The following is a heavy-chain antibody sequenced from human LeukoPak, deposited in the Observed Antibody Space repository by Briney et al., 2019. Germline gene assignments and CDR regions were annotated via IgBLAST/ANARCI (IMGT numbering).Heavy chain of an antibody. CDR2: IKQDGSEK. Sequence: PGGSLRLSCAASGFTFSSYWMSWVRQAPGKGLGWVANIKQDGSEKYYVDSVKGRFTISRDNAKNSLYLQMNSLRAEDTAVYYCARELGTTVTTNWIDAWGQGTLVTVSS. V-gene: IGHV3-7*01. D-gene: IGHD4-17*01. CDR3: ARELGTTVTTNWIDA. J-gene: IGHJ5*02. CDR1: GFTFSSYW.